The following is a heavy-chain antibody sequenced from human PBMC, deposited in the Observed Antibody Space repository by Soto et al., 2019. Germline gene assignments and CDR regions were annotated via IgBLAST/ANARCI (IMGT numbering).Heavy chain of an antibody. D-gene: IGHD5-12*01. V-gene: IGHV4-59*01. CDR1: GGSISSYY. J-gene: IGHJ6*02. CDR2: IYNSGNT. CDR3: ARHRRDIVATLNYYFYGMDV. Sequence: QVQLQESGPGLVKPSETLSLTCTVSGGSISSYYWNWIRQPPGKGLEWIGYIYNSGNTNYNPSLKSRVTPSIDTSKNQFSLNLNSLTAADTAVYYCARHRRDIVATLNYYFYGMDVWGQGTTITVSS.